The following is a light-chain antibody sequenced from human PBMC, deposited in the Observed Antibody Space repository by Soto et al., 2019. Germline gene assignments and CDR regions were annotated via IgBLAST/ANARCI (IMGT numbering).Light chain of an antibody. Sequence: EILLTQSPGTLSLSQGESSTLXXGASQSVSSNYLAWYQQKPGRAPRVXIYGASSRATGIPDRFSGSGSGTDFSLTISRLEPEDFAVYYCQQYGSSPLTFGGGTKVDI. V-gene: IGKV3-20*01. CDR1: QSVSSNY. CDR2: GAS. CDR3: QQYGSSPLT. J-gene: IGKJ4*01.